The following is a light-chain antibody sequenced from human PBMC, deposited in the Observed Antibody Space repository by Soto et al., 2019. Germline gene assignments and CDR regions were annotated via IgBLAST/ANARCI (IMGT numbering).Light chain of an antibody. Sequence: EIVMTQSPATLSVSPGERATLSCRASQSVSSNLAWYQQKPGQTPKLLIYVASTRATGIPARFSGSGSGSAFTLTFHRLHSEDFALYYRQQYQVWPLTFGGGTKVEFK. CDR1: QSVSSN. V-gene: IGKV3-15*01. CDR3: QQYQVWPLT. J-gene: IGKJ4*01. CDR2: VAS.